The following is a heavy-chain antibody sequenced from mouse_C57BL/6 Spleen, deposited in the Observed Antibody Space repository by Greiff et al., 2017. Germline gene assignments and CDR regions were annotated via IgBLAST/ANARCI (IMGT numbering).Heavy chain of an antibody. CDR1: GFTFSDYY. CDR3: ARVDVSWFAY. Sequence: DVKLVESEGGLVQPGSSMKLSCTASGFTFSDYYMAWVRQVPEKGLEWVANINYDGSSTYYLDSLKSRFIISRDNAKNILYLQMSSLKSEDTATYYWARVDVSWFAYWGQGTLVTVSA. CDR2: INYDGSST. J-gene: IGHJ3*01. V-gene: IGHV5-16*01.